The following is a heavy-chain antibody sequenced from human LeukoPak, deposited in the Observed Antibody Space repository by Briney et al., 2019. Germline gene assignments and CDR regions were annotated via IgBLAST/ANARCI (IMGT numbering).Heavy chain of an antibody. CDR2: INQDGSAK. CDR3: ARDSGYNAFDY. D-gene: IGHD5-12*01. J-gene: IGHJ4*02. V-gene: IGHV3-7*05. Sequence: GRSLRLSCADSGFLFSNSWMAWVRQAPGRGLEWLANINQDGSAKTCVDSVKGRFTISRDNARNSLYLQMNSLRAEDTAMYYCARDSGYNAFDYWGQGTLVTVSS. CDR1: GFLFSNSW.